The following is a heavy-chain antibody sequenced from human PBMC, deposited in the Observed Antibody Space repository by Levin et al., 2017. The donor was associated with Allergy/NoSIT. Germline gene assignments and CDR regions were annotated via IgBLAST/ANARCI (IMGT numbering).Heavy chain of an antibody. CDR2: IIPIFGTA. Sequence: KISCKASGGTFSSYAISWVRQAPGQGLEWMGGIIPIFGTANYAQKFQGRVTITADESTSTAYMELSSLRSEDTAVYYCARDYGDRGGFDYWGQGTLVTVSS. D-gene: IGHD4-17*01. CDR1: GGTFSSYA. CDR3: ARDYGDRGGFDY. J-gene: IGHJ4*02. V-gene: IGHV1-69*01.